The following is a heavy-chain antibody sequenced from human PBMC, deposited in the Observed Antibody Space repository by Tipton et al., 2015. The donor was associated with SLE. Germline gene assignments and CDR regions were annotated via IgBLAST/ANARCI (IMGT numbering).Heavy chain of an antibody. CDR1: GDSISNYY. CDR3: ARSGSYPYYYYYMDV. D-gene: IGHD1-26*01. CDR2: IYYSGII. Sequence: TLSLTCTVSGDSISNYYWSWIRQPPGKGLEWIGNIYYSGIIKYNPSLESRVTISVDTSKNELSLKLSSVTAADTAVYYCARSGSYPYYYYYMDVWGKGTTVTVSS. V-gene: IGHV4-59*01. J-gene: IGHJ6*03.